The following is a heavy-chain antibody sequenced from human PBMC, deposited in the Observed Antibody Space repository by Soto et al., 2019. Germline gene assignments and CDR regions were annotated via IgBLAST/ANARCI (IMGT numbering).Heavy chain of an antibody. CDR3: AKKANSGTGSQYFDN. CDR1: GFTFSSYS. CDR2: FRTGGDDATT. Sequence: GGSLRLSCAASGFTFSSYSINWVRQAPWKGLEWVSGFRTGGDDATTYYADSVKGRFTISRDNSKNMLFLQMNSLRAEDTDIYYCAKKANSGTGSQYFDNCGQGTLVPVSS. D-gene: IGHD3-10*01. V-gene: IGHV3-23*01. J-gene: IGHJ4*02.